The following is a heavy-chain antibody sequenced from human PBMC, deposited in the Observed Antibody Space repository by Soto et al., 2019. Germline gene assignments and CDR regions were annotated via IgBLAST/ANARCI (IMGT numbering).Heavy chain of an antibody. CDR1: GFTFSSYS. CDR2: ISSSSSTI. D-gene: IGHD6-19*01. Sequence: GXSLRLSCAASGFTFSSYSLNWFRQAPVNGLESVSYISSSSSTIYYADSVKGRFTISRDNAKNSLYLQMNSLRDEDTAVYYCARTLGHSSGWYELNWFDPWGQGTLVTVSS. CDR3: ARTLGHSSGWYELNWFDP. V-gene: IGHV3-48*02. J-gene: IGHJ5*02.